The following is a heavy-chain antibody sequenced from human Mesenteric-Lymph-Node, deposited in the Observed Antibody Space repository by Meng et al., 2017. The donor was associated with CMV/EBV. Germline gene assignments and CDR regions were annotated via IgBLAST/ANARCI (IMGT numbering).Heavy chain of an antibody. CDR2: INPNSGGT. D-gene: IGHD1-26*01. V-gene: IGHV1-2*02. Sequence: ASVKVSCKASGYTFTGYYMHWVRQAPGQGLEWMGWINPNSGGTKSAQKFQGRVTMTRDTSISTAYMDLSRLRSDDTAVYYCARAQEVGLTWADAFDIWGQGTMVTVSS. CDR1: GYTFTGYY. J-gene: IGHJ3*02. CDR3: ARAQEVGLTWADAFDI.